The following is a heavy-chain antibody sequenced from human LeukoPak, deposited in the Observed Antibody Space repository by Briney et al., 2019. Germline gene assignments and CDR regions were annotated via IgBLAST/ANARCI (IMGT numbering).Heavy chain of an antibody. CDR3: ATSFLDTALFDY. Sequence: GGSLRLSCAASGFTVSSNYMSWVRQAPGKGLGWVSVIYSGGSTYYADSVKGRFTISRDNSKNTLYLQMNSLRAEDTAVYYCATSFLDTALFDYWGQGTLVTVSS. CDR2: IYSGGST. J-gene: IGHJ4*02. D-gene: IGHD5-18*01. V-gene: IGHV3-66*02. CDR1: GFTVSSNY.